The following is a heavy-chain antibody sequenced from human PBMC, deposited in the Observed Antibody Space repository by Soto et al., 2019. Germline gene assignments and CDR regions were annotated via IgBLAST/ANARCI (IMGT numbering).Heavy chain of an antibody. D-gene: IGHD3-10*01. J-gene: IGHJ6*02. Sequence: GGSLRLSCAASGFSFSDYDFHWARQVPGEGLEWVSALGAADDPYYLASVKGRFSVSRDNAQKSLYLQMNNLRVGDTAVYYCARAYLGKLPRRADYYYAMDVWGRGTTVTVSS. CDR3: ARAYLGKLPRRADYYYAMDV. CDR1: GFSFSDYD. CDR2: LGAADDP. V-gene: IGHV3-13*05.